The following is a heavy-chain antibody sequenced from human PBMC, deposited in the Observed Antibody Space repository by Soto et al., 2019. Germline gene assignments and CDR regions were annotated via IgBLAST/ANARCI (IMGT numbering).Heavy chain of an antibody. Sequence: VQLVESGGGVVQPGRSLRLSCAASGFTFSSYAMSWVRQAPGKGLEWVSAISGSGGSTYYADSVKGRFTISRDNSKNTLYLQMNSLRAEDTAVYYCAKLMVRGVIGRDYWGQGTLVTVSS. CDR1: GFTFSSYA. V-gene: IGHV3-23*04. J-gene: IGHJ4*02. CDR2: ISGSGGST. D-gene: IGHD3-10*01. CDR3: AKLMVRGVIGRDY.